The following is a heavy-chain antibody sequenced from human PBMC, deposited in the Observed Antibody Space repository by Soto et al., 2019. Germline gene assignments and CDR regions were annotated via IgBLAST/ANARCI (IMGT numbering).Heavy chain of an antibody. CDR3: AREGESATVVDY. V-gene: IGHV3-33*01. Sequence: QVQLVESGGGVVQPGRSLRLSCAASGFTFSSYGMHWVRQAPGKGLEWVAVIWPDGSNKYYADAVKGRFTISRDNSKNTLYLQMNSLRAEDTAVYYCAREGESATVVDYWGQGTLVTVSS. D-gene: IGHD2-21*01. J-gene: IGHJ4*02. CDR1: GFTFSSYG. CDR2: IWPDGSNK.